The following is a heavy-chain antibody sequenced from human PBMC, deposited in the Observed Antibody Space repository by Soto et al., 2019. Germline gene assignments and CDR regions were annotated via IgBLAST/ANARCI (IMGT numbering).Heavy chain of an antibody. CDR1: GGSISSYY. J-gene: IGHJ5*02. CDR3: ARDNMRTYYGSGSYYKGRWFDP. CDR2: IYYSGST. D-gene: IGHD3-10*01. V-gene: IGHV4-59*01. Sequence: PSETLSLTCTVSGGSISSYYWSWIRQPPGKGLEWIGYIYYSGSTNYNPSLKSRVTISVDTSKNQFSLKLSSVTAADTAVYYCARDNMRTYYGSGSYYKGRWFDPWGQGTLVTVS.